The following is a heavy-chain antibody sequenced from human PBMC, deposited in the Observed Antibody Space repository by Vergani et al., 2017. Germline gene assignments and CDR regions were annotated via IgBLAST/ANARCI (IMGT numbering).Heavy chain of an antibody. CDR2: IKSDGSIT. CDR1: GFSFNSYW. CDR3: ARAICIETCYMSNWLDS. V-gene: IGHV3-74*03. Sequence: DVHLAESGGGFFQPGGSLRLSCSASGFSFNSYWMHWVRQVPGKGLLWVSRIKSDGSITAYADSVKGRFTISRDNAQNTLYLQMNSLRVEDTGVYYCARAICIETCYMSNWLDSWGQGTLDTVPS. J-gene: IGHJ5*01. D-gene: IGHD3-9*01.